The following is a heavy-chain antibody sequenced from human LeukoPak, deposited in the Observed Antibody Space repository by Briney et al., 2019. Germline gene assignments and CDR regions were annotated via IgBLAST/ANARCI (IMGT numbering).Heavy chain of an antibody. Sequence: ASVKVSCKASGYTFTGYYMHWVRQAPGQGLEWMGWINPNSGGTNYAQKFQGRVTMTRDTSISTAYMELSRLRSDDTAAYYCAGDQRRRIAAAPGYWGQGTLVTVSS. V-gene: IGHV1-2*02. CDR1: GYTFTGYY. J-gene: IGHJ4*02. D-gene: IGHD6-13*01. CDR3: AGDQRRRIAAAPGY. CDR2: INPNSGGT.